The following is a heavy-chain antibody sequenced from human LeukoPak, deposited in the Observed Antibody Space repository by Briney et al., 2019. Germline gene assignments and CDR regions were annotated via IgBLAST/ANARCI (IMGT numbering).Heavy chain of an antibody. CDR3: ARRGYYDSSGYDF. J-gene: IGHJ4*02. Sequence: GGSLRLSCAASGFTFSSYSMNWVRQAPGKGLEWVSSISSSSSYIYYADSVKGRFTISRDNAKNSLYLQMNSLRAEDTAIYYCARRGYYDSSGYDFWGQGTLVTVSS. CDR2: ISSSSSYI. D-gene: IGHD3-22*01. V-gene: IGHV3-21*01. CDR1: GFTFSSYS.